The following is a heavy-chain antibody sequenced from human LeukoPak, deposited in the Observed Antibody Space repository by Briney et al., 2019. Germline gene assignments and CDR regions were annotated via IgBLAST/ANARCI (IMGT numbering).Heavy chain of an antibody. CDR3: ARDLFYYDFWSGNYTGYNWFDP. V-gene: IGHV1-69*05. CDR2: IIPIFGTA. CDR1: GGTFSSYA. Sequence: SVKVSCKASGGTFSSYAISWVRQAPGQGLEWMGGIIPIFGTANYAQKFQGRVTITTDESTSTAYIELSRLRSEDTAVYYCARDLFYYDFWSGNYTGYNWFDPGGRGPLVTVSS. J-gene: IGHJ5*02. D-gene: IGHD3-3*01.